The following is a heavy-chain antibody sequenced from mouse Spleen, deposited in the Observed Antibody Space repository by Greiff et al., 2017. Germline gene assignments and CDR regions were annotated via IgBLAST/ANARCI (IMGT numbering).Heavy chain of an antibody. CDR1: GYTFTGYW. CDR2: ILPGSGST. Sequence: QVQLQQSGAELMKPGASVKLSCKATGYTFTGYWIEWVKQRPGHGLEWIGEILPGSGSTNYNEKFKSKATLTVDKPSSTAYMQLSSLTSEDSAVYYCARGGYYFDYWGQGTTLAVSS. J-gene: IGHJ2*01. CDR3: ARGGYYFDY. V-gene: IGHV1-9*01.